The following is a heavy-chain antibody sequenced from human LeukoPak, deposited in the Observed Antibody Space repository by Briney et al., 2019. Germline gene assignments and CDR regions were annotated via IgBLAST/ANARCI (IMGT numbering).Heavy chain of an antibody. J-gene: IGHJ4*02. CDR2: IYYSGST. Sequence: SQTLSLTCTVSGGSINSGDYYWSWIRQPPGKGLEWIGYIYYSGSTYYNPSLKSRVTISVDTSKNQFSLKLSSVTAADTAVYYCASIYCSSTSCYGFDYWGQGTLVTVSS. V-gene: IGHV4-30-4*01. CDR1: GGSINSGDYY. D-gene: IGHD2-2*01. CDR3: ASIYCSSTSCYGFDY.